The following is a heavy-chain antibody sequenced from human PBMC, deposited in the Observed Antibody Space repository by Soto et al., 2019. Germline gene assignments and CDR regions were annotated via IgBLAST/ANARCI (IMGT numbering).Heavy chain of an antibody. CDR1: GGSVSSKTYY. D-gene: IGHD2-2*01. J-gene: IGHJ5*02. CDR3: ARGNHIVVVPAAKLFDP. Sequence: SETLSLTCSVSGGSVSSKTYYWSWIRQPPGKRLEWIGYVYYSGTTNYNPSLKSRVTISVDLSKNQFSLRLSSVTAADTAVYYCARGNHIVVVPAAKLFDPWGQGTLVTVSS. CDR2: VYYSGTT. V-gene: IGHV4-61*01.